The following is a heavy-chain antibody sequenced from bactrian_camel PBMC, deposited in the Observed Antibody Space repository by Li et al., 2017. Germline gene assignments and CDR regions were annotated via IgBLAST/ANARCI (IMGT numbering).Heavy chain of an antibody. CDR1: PYIYGRYC. Sequence: HVQLVESGGDSVQAGGSLRLSCAASPYIYGRYCMGWFRQAPGKEREAVAGIYTGTGSTYYADSVKGRFIIFRDNAKNENTLYLQMNSLKPEDTAMYYCTRDRGLAVPVGSSDYWAQGTQVTVS. V-gene: IGHV3S1*01. J-gene: IGHJ4*01. CDR2: IYTGTGST. CDR3: TRDRGLAVPVGSSDY. D-gene: IGHD2*01.